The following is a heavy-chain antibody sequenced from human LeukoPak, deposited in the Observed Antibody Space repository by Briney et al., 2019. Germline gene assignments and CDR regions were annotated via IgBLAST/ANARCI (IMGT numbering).Heavy chain of an antibody. J-gene: IGHJ5*02. CDR3: ARDGELTVTRRWFDP. V-gene: IGHV1-18*01. CDR2: ISAYNGDT. Sequence: GASVKVSCKASGYTFTSFGISWVRQAPGQALEWMGWISAYNGDTNYVQKLQGRVTMTTDTSTSTAYMELRSLRSDDTAVYYCARDGELTVTRRWFDPWGQGTLVTVSS. CDR1: GYTFTSFG. D-gene: IGHD4-17*01.